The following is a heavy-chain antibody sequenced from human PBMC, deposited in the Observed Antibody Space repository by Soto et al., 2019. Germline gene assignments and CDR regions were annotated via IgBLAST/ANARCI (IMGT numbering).Heavy chain of an antibody. J-gene: IGHJ5*02. CDR2: IYPGDSDT. Sequence: PGESLKISCKGSGYSFTSYWIGWVRQMPGKGLEWIGIIYPGDSDTRYSPSFQGQVTISADKSISTAYLQWSSLKASDTAMYYCARLSCSSTSCLRGWFDPWGQGTLVTVSS. CDR1: GYSFTSYW. V-gene: IGHV5-51*01. CDR3: ARLSCSSTSCLRGWFDP. D-gene: IGHD2-2*01.